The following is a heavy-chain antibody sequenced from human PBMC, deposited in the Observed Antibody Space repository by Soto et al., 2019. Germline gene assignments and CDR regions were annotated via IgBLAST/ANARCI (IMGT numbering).Heavy chain of an antibody. V-gene: IGHV3-23*01. Sequence: GGSLRLSCAASGFTFTNYVMSWGRQAPGKGLEWVSSISGSGVTTKYADSVKGRFTISRDNSKNTLFLQMISLSAEDTAVYYCARNSGYDFWSGYLYWGQGALVPVSS. CDR1: GFTFTNYV. CDR2: ISGSGVTT. CDR3: ARNSGYDFWSGYLY. J-gene: IGHJ4*02. D-gene: IGHD3-3*01.